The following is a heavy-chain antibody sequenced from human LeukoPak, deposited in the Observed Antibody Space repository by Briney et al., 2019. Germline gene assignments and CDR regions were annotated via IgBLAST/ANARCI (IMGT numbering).Heavy chain of an antibody. J-gene: IGHJ4*02. CDR3: AKDLYYYDSSGYYFDY. CDR2: ISGSGGST. V-gene: IGHV3-23*01. D-gene: IGHD3-22*01. CDR1: GFTFSSYA. Sequence: GGSLRLSCAASGFTFSSYAMSWVRQAPGKGLEWVSAISGSGGSTYYADSVKSRFTISRDNSKNTLYLQMNSLRAEDTAVYYCAKDLYYYDSSGYYFDYWGQGTLVTVSS.